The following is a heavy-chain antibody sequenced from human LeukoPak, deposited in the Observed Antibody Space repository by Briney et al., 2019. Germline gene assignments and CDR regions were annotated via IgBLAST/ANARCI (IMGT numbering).Heavy chain of an antibody. V-gene: IGHV3-49*03. CDR2: IRSKAYGGTT. Sequence: GGSLRLSCAASGFTFGDYAMSWFRQAPGKGLEWVGFIRSKAYGGTTEYAASVKGRFTISRDDSKSIAYLQMNSLKTEDTAVYYCTRGVIALRPPIFDYWGQGTLVTVSS. D-gene: IGHD3-16*02. CDR3: TRGVIALRPPIFDY. CDR1: GFTFGDYA. J-gene: IGHJ4*02.